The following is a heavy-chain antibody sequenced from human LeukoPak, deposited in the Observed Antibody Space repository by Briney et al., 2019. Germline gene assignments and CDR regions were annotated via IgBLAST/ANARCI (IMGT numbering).Heavy chain of an antibody. J-gene: IGHJ4*02. CDR2: IYYSGST. Sequence: SETLSLTCTVSGGSISSGGYYWSWIRQHPGKGLEWIGYIYYSGSTYYNPSLKSRVTISVDTSKNQFSLKLSSVTAADTAVYYCARGLSGYSSLFDYWGQGTLVTVSS. D-gene: IGHD3-22*01. CDR3: ARGLSGYSSLFDY. CDR1: GGSISSGGYY. V-gene: IGHV4-31*03.